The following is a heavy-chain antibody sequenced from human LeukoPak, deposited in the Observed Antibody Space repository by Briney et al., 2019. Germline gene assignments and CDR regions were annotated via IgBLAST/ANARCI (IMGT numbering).Heavy chain of an antibody. V-gene: IGHV4-34*01. Sequence: SETLSLTCAVYGGSFSGYYWSWIRQPPGKGLEWIGEINHSGSTNYNPSLKSRVTISVDTSKSQFSLKLSSVTAADTAVHYCARGNDYGDYGMGRYWGQGTLVTVSS. CDR2: INHSGST. J-gene: IGHJ4*02. D-gene: IGHD4-17*01. CDR3: ARGNDYGDYGMGRY. CDR1: GGSFSGYY.